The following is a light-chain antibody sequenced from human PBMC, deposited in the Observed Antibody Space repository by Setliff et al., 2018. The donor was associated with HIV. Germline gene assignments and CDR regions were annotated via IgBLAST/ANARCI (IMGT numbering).Light chain of an antibody. V-gene: IGLV2-23*02. Sequence: QSVLTQPASVSGSPGQSITLSCTGTSSDVGSYNLVSWYQHHPGKAPKLMIYEVSKRPSGVSNRFSGSKSGNTASLTISGLQAEDEADYYCCSYAGSSTYVFGTGTKDTVL. CDR1: SSDVGSYNL. J-gene: IGLJ1*01. CDR2: EVS. CDR3: CSYAGSSTYV.